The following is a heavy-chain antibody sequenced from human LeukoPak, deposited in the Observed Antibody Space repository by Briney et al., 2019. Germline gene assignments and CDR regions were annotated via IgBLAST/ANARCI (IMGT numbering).Heavy chain of an antibody. CDR1: CYSFTDYY. V-gene: IGHV1-2*02. J-gene: IGHJ6*03. CDR3: ARGGHYYSYSMDV. Sequence: GASVKGSCKASCYSFTDYYMHWVRQAPGQGLESMGWINPDSGGTNYPQKFQGRVTMTRDTSISTAYMELSRLRSDDTAVYYCARGGHYYSYSMDVWGKGTTVTVSS. CDR2: INPDSGGT.